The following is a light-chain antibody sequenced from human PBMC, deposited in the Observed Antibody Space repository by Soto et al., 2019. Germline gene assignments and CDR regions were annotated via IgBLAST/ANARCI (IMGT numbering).Light chain of an antibody. CDR1: MRDVGAYNL. CDR2: EVR. CDR3: CSYAGSSTFRVL. V-gene: IGLV2-14*01. J-gene: IGLJ7*01. Sequence: QSALTQPASVSGSAGQSITISCSGTMRDVGAYNLVSWYQQHPGTAPKLIIYEVRNRPSGISSRFSGSRSGNTASLTISGLQAADEADYYCCSYAGSSTFRVLFGGGTQLTVL.